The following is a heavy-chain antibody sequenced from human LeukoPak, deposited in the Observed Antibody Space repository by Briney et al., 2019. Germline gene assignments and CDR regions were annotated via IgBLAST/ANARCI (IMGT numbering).Heavy chain of an antibody. V-gene: IGHV4-59*08. J-gene: IGHJ4*02. CDR1: GGSISSYY. CDR2: VSDIGSI. D-gene: IGHD2/OR15-2a*01. Sequence: SETLSLTCTVSGGSISSYYWSWIRQPPGKGLEWIAYVSDIGSINYNPSLKSRVTISLDTSKNQFSLKLSSVTAADTAAYYCAGHHPRNTVDFWGQGTLVTVSS. CDR3: AGHHPRNTVDF.